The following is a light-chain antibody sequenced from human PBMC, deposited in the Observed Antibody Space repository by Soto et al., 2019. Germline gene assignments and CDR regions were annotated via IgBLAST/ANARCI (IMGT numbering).Light chain of an antibody. CDR1: SSDVGSYNL. V-gene: IGLV2-14*02. J-gene: IGLJ1*01. CDR3: SSFKTRTTYV. Sequence: QSALTQPASVSGSPGQSITISCTGTSSDVGSYNLVSWYQQHPGKAPKLMIYEGSKRPSGVSNRFSGSKSGNTASLTISGLQDEEEADYYCSSFKTRTTYVFGTGTKVTVL. CDR2: EGS.